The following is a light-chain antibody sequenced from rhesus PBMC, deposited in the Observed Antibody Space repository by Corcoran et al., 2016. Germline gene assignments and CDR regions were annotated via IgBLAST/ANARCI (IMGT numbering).Light chain of an antibody. CDR2: YAS. J-gene: IGKJ2*01. CDR1: QGISNN. CDR3: QHGYDTPYS. Sequence: DIHMTQSPSSLSASVGDTVTITCRASQGISNNLAWYQQKPGKVPNLQIYYASPLQSGVPSRFSGSGSGTDFTLTLSSLQPEDFATYYCQHGYDTPYSFGRGTKVEIK. V-gene: IGKV1S15*01.